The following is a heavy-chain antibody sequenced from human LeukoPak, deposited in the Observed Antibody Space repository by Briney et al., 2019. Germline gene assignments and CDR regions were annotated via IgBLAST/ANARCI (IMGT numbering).Heavy chain of an antibody. CDR3: TRGPSYHSKWVGGMWFDP. CDR1: GYTFTSYD. V-gene: IGHV1-8*01. Sequence: ASVKVSCKASGYTFTSYDIHWVRQASGHGLEWMGWMNPKSAHTGLAQRFQGRVTLTRNTSISTAYMELSSLTSEDTAMYYCTRGPSYHSKWVGGMWFDPWGQGTPVSVSS. J-gene: IGHJ5*02. CDR2: MNPKSAHT. D-gene: IGHD3-10*01.